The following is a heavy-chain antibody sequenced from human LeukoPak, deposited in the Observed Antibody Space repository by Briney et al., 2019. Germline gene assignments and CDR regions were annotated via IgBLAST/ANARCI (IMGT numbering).Heavy chain of an antibody. CDR1: GYTFTGYY. V-gene: IGHV1-2*02. Sequence: ASVKVSCKASGYTFTGYYMHWVRQAPGQGLEWMGWINPNSGGTNYAQKFQGRVTMTRDTSTSTAYMELSRLRSDDTAVYYCARGGSGYETVCPYWGQGTLVTVSS. CDR2: INPNSGGT. CDR3: ARGGSGYETVCPY. J-gene: IGHJ4*02. D-gene: IGHD5-12*01.